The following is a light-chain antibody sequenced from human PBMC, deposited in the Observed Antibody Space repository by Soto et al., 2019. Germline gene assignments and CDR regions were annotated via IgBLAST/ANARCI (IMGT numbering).Light chain of an antibody. Sequence: EIVMTQSPATLSVSPGGRATLSCRASQSISDTLAWSQQKPGQAPRLLIHGASTRAPGFQPRFSGSGSGTDFTLTISSPQSEDFAVYYCQHYDNWPWTFGQGTKVEIK. J-gene: IGKJ1*01. CDR2: GAS. CDR1: QSISDT. CDR3: QHYDNWPWT. V-gene: IGKV3-15*01.